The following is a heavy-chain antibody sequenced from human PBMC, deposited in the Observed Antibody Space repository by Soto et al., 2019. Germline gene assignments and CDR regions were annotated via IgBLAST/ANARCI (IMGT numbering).Heavy chain of an antibody. CDR2: IYYTGST. V-gene: IGHV4-59*01. J-gene: IGHJ4*02. CDR1: GAAINSYY. D-gene: IGHD3-22*01. CDR3: ARVDGYFFFFDY. Sequence: SETLSLTCTASGAAINSYYWTWIRQAPGMGLEWIGYIYYTGSTNYNPSLESRVTVSVDRSRNQFSLELRSVTAADTAVYYCARVDGYFFFFDYWGQGTQVTVSS.